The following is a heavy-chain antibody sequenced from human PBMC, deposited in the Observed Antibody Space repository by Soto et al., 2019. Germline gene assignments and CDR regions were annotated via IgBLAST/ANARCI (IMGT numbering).Heavy chain of an antibody. CDR3: ARAPKVSGSSQTRPDF. CDR1: SGSFSGYC. Sequence: PSETLSLTCSIYSGSFSGYCWCWVRQPPGQGLGWIGVISQSGNTNYCSSLSSRVPISIYTSKKQFSLNLASVSAADTAVYYCARAPKVSGSSQTRPDFWGQGTLGTVSS. D-gene: IGHD6-6*01. J-gene: IGHJ4*02. CDR2: ISQSGNT. V-gene: IGHV4-34*01.